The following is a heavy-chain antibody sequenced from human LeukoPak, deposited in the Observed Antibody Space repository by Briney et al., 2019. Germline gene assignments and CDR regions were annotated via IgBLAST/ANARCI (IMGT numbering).Heavy chain of an antibody. Sequence: PGGSLRLSCAASGFTFSSYWMSWVRQAPGKGLEWVANIKQDGSEKYYVDSVKGRFTISRDNAKNSLYLQMNSLRAEDTALYYCVKDRYYGSGSYYDSWGQGTLVTVSS. J-gene: IGHJ4*02. CDR2: IKQDGSEK. D-gene: IGHD3-10*01. CDR3: VKDRYYGSGSYYDS. CDR1: GFTFSSYW. V-gene: IGHV3-7*03.